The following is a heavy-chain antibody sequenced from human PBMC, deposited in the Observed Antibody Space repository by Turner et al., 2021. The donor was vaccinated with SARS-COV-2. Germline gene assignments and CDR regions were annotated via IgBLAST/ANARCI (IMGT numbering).Heavy chain of an antibody. V-gene: IGHV3-23*01. CDR2: TSGSGGTT. D-gene: IGHD2-8*01. CDR3: ARATYLLGYCANGVCYPDY. CDR1: GFTFSSYA. J-gene: IGHJ4*02. Sequence: EVQLLESGGGLVQPGGSLRLSCAASGFTFSSYAMSWVRQAPGKGLEWVSATSGSGGTTYYADSVKGRFTISRDNSKNTLYLQMNSLRAEDTAVYYCARATYLLGYCANGVCYPDYWGQGTLVTVSS.